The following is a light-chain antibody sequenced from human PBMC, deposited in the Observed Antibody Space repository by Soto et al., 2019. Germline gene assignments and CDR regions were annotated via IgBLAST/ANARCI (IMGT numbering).Light chain of an antibody. V-gene: IGKV1-39*01. CDR2: AAS. CDR1: QSVSGW. Sequence: DIQMTQSPSSLSASVGDRVTVTCLASQSVSGWLAWYQQKPGEAPKLLIYAASSLQSGVPSRYSGSGSGTDFTLSISSLQPEDFATYYCQQSYSRPWTFGQGTKVDIK. CDR3: QQSYSRPWT. J-gene: IGKJ1*01.